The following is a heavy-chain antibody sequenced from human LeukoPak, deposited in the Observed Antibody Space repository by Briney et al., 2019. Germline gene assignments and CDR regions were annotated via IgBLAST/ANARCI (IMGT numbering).Heavy chain of an antibody. CDR2: MNPNSGNT. CDR3: ARGGLYSTVSSY. J-gene: IGHJ4*02. CDR1: GYTFTSYD. D-gene: IGHD6-13*01. Sequence: ASVKVSCKASGYTFTSYDINWVRQATGQGLEWMGWMNPNSGNTGYAQKFQGRVTITRNTSISTAYMELSSLGSEDTAVYYCARGGLYSTVSSYWGQGTLVTVSS. V-gene: IGHV1-8*03.